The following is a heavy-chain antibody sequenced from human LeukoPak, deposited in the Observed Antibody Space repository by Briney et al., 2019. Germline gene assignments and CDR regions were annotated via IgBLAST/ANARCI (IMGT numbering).Heavy chain of an antibody. D-gene: IGHD6-13*01. J-gene: IGHJ5*02. V-gene: IGHV3-21*01. CDR3: ARGNTGYSSSWYRSWFDP. CDR1: GFTFSSYS. CDR2: ISSSSSYI. Sequence: PGGSLRLSCAASGFTFSSYSMNRVRQAPGKGLEWVSSISSSSSYIYYADSVKGRFTISRDNAKNSLYLQMNSLRAEDTAVYYCARGNTGYSSSWYRSWFDPWGQGTLVTVSS.